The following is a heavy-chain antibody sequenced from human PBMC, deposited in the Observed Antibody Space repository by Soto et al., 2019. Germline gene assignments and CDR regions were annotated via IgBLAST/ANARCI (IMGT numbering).Heavy chain of an antibody. CDR3: ARGQFHHVSNYYYALDV. Sequence: QVQLVQSGAEVKKPGSSVKVSCKASGGTFSSYAISWVRQAPGQGLEWMGGVMPMFNRPHSARKFQGRVTITADESTSSAYMDLSSLRSEDTAVYYCARGQFHHVSNYYYALDVWGEGTTVIVSS. CDR2: VMPMFNRP. J-gene: IGHJ6*04. V-gene: IGHV1-69*01. CDR1: GGTFSSYA.